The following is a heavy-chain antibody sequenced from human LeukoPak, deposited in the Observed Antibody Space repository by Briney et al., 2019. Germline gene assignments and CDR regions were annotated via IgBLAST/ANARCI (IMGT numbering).Heavy chain of an antibody. V-gene: IGHV5-51*01. CDR1: GYNFNSYW. Sequence: GESLKISCKGSGYNFNSYWIGWVRQMPGKGLEWMGIIYPGDSDTRYSPSFQGQVTISAGKSIGTAYLQWSSLKASDTAMYYCARLSSGSYSPSNYWGQGTLVTVSS. J-gene: IGHJ4*02. CDR3: ARLSSGSYSPSNY. D-gene: IGHD1-26*01. CDR2: IYPGDSDT.